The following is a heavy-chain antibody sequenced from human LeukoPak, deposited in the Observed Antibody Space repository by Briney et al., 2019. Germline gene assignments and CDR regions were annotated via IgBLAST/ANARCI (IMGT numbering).Heavy chain of an antibody. CDR2: IYYSGST. CDR3: ARQGWYFDY. V-gene: IGHV4-39*07. CDR1: GGSISSSSYY. Sequence: SETLSLTCTVSGGSISSSSYYWGWIRQPPGKGLEWIGSIYYSGSTYYNPPLKSRVTISVDTSKNQFSLKLSSVTAADTAVYYCARQGWYFDYWGQGTLVTVSS. J-gene: IGHJ4*02. D-gene: IGHD2-15*01.